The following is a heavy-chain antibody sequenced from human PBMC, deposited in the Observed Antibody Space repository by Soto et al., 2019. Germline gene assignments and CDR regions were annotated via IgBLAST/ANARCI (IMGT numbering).Heavy chain of an antibody. D-gene: IGHD6-13*01. CDR1: GGSISSSSYY. CDR3: ARLKGIAAAGPSPYYYYGMDV. CDR2: IYYSVST. J-gene: IGHJ6*02. Sequence: PSETLSLTCTVSGGSISSSSYYWCWIRQPPWKGLDWIGSIYYSVSTYYNPSLKSRVTISVDTSKNQSSLKLSSVTAADTAVYYCARLKGIAAAGPSPYYYYGMDVWGQGTTVTVSS. V-gene: IGHV4-39*01.